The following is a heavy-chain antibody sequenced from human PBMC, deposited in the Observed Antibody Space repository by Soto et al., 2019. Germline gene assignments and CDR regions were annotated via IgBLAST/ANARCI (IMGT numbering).Heavy chain of an antibody. Sequence: ASVKVSCKASGGTFSSYAISWVRQAPGQGLEWMGGIIPIFGTANYAQKFQGRVTITADESTSTAYMELSSLRSEDTAVYYCARDPYGPGSYYSDYWGQGTLVTVSS. V-gene: IGHV1-69*13. CDR3: ARDPYGPGSYYSDY. CDR1: GGTFSSYA. J-gene: IGHJ4*02. CDR2: IIPIFGTA. D-gene: IGHD3-10*01.